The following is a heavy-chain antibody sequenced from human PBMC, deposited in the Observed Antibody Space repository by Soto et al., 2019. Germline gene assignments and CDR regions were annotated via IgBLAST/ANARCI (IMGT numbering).Heavy chain of an antibody. V-gene: IGHV3-33*08. CDR3: ARHPSRSQLLEYAFDI. J-gene: IGHJ3*02. CDR1: GFTFSSYG. CDR2: IWYDGSNK. D-gene: IGHD2-2*01. Sequence: PGGSLRLSCAASGFTFSSYGMHWVRQAPGKGLGWVAVIWYDGSNKYYADSVKGRFTISRDNSKNTLYLQMNSLRAEDTAVYYCARHPSRSQLLEYAFDIWGQGTMVTVSS.